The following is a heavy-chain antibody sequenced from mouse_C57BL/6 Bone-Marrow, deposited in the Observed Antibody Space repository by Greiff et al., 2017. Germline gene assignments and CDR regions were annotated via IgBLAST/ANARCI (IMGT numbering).Heavy chain of an antibody. J-gene: IGHJ3*01. D-gene: IGHD2-3*01. CDR3: ARDARYDGYSFAY. V-gene: IGHV7-1*01. CDR1: GFTFSDFY. CDR2: SRNKANDYTT. Sequence: EVQRVGSGGGLVQSGRSLRLSCATSGFTFSDFYMEWVRQAPGKGLEWIAASRNKANDYTTEYSASVKGRFIVSRDTSQSILYLQMNALRAEDTAIYYCARDARYDGYSFAYWGQGTLVTVS.